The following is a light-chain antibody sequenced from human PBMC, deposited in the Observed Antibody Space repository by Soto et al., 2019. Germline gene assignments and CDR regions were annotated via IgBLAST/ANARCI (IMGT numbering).Light chain of an antibody. CDR1: QTISSW. CDR2: KVS. Sequence: DIQMTQSPSTLSGSVGDRVTITCRASQTISSWLAWYQQKPWKAPKLLIYKVSTLKSGVPSRFSGSGSGTEFTLTISSLQPDDFATYYCQHYNSYSEAFGKGTKVELK. V-gene: IGKV1-5*03. CDR3: QHYNSYSEA. J-gene: IGKJ1*01.